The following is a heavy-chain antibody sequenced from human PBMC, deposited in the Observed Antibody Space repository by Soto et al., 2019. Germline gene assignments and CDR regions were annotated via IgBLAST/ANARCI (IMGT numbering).Heavy chain of an antibody. D-gene: IGHD4-17*01. Sequence: VASVKVSCKASGYTFTSYGISWVRQAPGQGLEWMGWISAYNGNTNYAQKLQGRVTMTTDTSTSTAYMELRSLRSDDTAVYYCARVSHHDYGDLPYYGMDVWGQGTTVTVSS. J-gene: IGHJ6*02. CDR2: ISAYNGNT. V-gene: IGHV1-18*01. CDR1: GYTFTSYG. CDR3: ARVSHHDYGDLPYYGMDV.